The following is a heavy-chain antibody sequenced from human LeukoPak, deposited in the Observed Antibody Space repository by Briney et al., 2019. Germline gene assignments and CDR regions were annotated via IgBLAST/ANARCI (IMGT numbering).Heavy chain of an antibody. CDR2: INHSGST. J-gene: IGHJ4*02. CDR3: ARGGYCSSTSCYVDY. D-gene: IGHD2-2*01. Sequence: SETLSLTCAVYGGSFSGYYWSWIRQPPGKGLEWIGEINHSGSTNYNPSLKSRVTISVDTSRNQFSLKLSSVTAADTAVYYCARGGYCSSTSCYVDYWGQGTLVTVSS. V-gene: IGHV4-34*01. CDR1: GGSFSGYY.